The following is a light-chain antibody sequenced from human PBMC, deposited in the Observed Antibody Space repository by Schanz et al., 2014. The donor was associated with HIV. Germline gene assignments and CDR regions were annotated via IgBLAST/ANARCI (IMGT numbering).Light chain of an antibody. Sequence: QSALTQPASVSGSPGQSITISCTGTSSDVGGYNYLSWYQQHPGKAPKLMIYDVRNRPSGVSNRFSGSKSGNTASLTISGLQAEDEADYYCSSYTSTSTLVVFGGGTKLTVL. V-gene: IGLV2-14*03. CDR2: DVR. CDR1: SSDVGGYNY. J-gene: IGLJ2*01. CDR3: SSYTSTSTLVV.